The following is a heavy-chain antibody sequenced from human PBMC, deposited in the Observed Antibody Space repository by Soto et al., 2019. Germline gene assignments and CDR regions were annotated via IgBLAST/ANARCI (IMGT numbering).Heavy chain of an antibody. D-gene: IGHD2-15*01. J-gene: IGHJ6*01. CDR1: GGSISSSNW. Sequence: QVQLQESGPGLVKPSGTLSLTCAVSGGSISSSNWWSWVRQPPGKGLEWIGEIYHSGSNNYNPSRKRRLTLPVDQYKYHFPLRLRSVTAADTAVYYCARVERSDRYFVYGMDVWGQGTTVT. V-gene: IGHV4-4*02. CDR3: ARVERSDRYFVYGMDV. CDR2: IYHSGSN.